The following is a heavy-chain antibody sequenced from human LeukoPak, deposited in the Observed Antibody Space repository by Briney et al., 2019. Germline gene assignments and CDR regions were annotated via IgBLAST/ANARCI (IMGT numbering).Heavy chain of an antibody. D-gene: IGHD5-12*01. V-gene: IGHV3-74*01. CDR1: GFTFSSYW. CDR2: INSDGSST. J-gene: IGHJ6*02. CDR3: ARGDVDIVATIHYYYYGMDV. Sequence: GGSLRLSCAASGFTFSSYWMHWVRQAPGKGLVWVSRINSDGSSTRYADSVNGRFTISRDNAKNTLYLQMNSLRAEDTAVYYCARGDVDIVATIHYYYYGMDVWGQGTTVTVSS.